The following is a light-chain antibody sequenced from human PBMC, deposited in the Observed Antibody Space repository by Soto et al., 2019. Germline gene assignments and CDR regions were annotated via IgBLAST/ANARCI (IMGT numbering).Light chain of an antibody. CDR1: QSVSTTY. Sequence: VVLTQSPGTLSVSPGERATLSCRASQSVSTTYLAWYQQKPGQAPRLLIFGASNRAIGIPDRFSGSGSGTDFTLTISRLGPEDFAVYYCQQYDNSFTFGPGTKVDIK. CDR3: QQYDNSFT. J-gene: IGKJ3*01. V-gene: IGKV3-20*01. CDR2: GAS.